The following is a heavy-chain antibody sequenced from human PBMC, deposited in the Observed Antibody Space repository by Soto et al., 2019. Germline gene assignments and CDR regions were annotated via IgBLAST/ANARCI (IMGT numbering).Heavy chain of an antibody. D-gene: IGHD2-2*01. V-gene: IGHV4-34*01. CDR1: GGSFSGYY. CDR2: INHSGST. J-gene: IGHJ3*02. Sequence: SETLSLTCAVYGGSFSGYYWSWIRQPPGKGLEWIGEINHSGSTNYNPSLKSRVTISVDTSKNQFSLKLSSVTAADTAVYYCARASTSDAFDIWGQGTMVTVSS. CDR3: ARASTSDAFDI.